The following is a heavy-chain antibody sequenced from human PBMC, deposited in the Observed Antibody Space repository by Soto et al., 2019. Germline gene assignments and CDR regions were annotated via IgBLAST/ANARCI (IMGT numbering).Heavy chain of an antibody. CDR3: SAGDCSSGSCYSGLEY. CDR2: IRSKVYGGTT. Sequence: EVQLVESGGGLVKPGRSLRLSCTASGFSFGDYGMNWFRQAPGKGLEWVAFIRSKVYGGTTEYAASVTGRFTISRDECKRMASLQMDSLTVEDTAVYYCSAGDCSSGSCYSGLEYWGQGTLVNVSS. V-gene: IGHV3-49*05. J-gene: IGHJ4*02. CDR1: GFSFGDYG. D-gene: IGHD2-15*01.